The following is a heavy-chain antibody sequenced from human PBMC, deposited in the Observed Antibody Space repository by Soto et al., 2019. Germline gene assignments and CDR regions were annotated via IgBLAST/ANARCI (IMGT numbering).Heavy chain of an antibody. D-gene: IGHD6-13*01. CDR2: IYYSGST. CDR1: GGSISSYY. CDR3: ARVSSPSGYYGMDV. Sequence: PSETLSLTCTVSGGSISSYYWSWIRQPPGKGLEWIGYIYYSGSTNYNPSLKSRVTISVDTSKNQFSLKLSSVTAADTAVYYCARVSSPSGYYGMDVWGQGTTVTVSS. V-gene: IGHV4-59*01. J-gene: IGHJ6*02.